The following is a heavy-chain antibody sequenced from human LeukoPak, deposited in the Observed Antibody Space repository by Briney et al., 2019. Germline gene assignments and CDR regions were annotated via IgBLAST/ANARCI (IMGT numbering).Heavy chain of an antibody. V-gene: IGHV3-30*04. Sequence: GGSLRLSCAASGFTFSSYAMHWVRQAPGKGLEWVAVISYDGSNKYYADSVKGRFTISRDNSKNTLYLQMNSLRAEDTAVYYCAREETPPLWFAWNQKPDAFDIWGQGTMVTVSS. D-gene: IGHD3-10*01. CDR1: GFTFSSYA. CDR2: ISYDGSNK. J-gene: IGHJ3*02. CDR3: AREETPPLWFAWNQKPDAFDI.